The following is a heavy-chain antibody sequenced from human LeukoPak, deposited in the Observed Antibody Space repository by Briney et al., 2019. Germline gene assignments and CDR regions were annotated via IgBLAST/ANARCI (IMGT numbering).Heavy chain of an antibody. CDR3: ARQLVDYFDY. Sequence: SETLSLTCTVSGGSISSYYWSWIRQPPGKGLEWIGHIYNSGSTNYNPSLKSRVTISVDTSKNQFSLKLSSVTAADTAVYYCARQLVDYFDYWGQGTLVTVSS. CDR1: GGSISSYY. J-gene: IGHJ4*02. V-gene: IGHV4-59*08. D-gene: IGHD6-6*01. CDR2: IYNSGST.